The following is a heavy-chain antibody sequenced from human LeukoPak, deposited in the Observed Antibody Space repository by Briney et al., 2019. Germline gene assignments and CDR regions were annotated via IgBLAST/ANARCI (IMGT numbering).Heavy chain of an antibody. CDR2: ISSNSEYI. Sequence: PGGSLRLSCAASGFAFSSYSLNWVRQAPGKGLEWVSCISSNSEYIYYADSVRGRFTISRDNAKNSLYLQMNSLRAEDTAVYYCARVYYASGTYYKEVYFQHWGQGTLVIVSS. D-gene: IGHD3-10*01. V-gene: IGHV3-21*01. CDR3: ARVYYASGTYYKEVYFQH. CDR1: GFAFSSYS. J-gene: IGHJ1*01.